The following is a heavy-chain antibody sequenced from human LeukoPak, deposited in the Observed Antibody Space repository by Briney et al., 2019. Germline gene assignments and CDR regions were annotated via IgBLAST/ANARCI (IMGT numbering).Heavy chain of an antibody. J-gene: IGHJ4*02. CDR2: IKKDGSEK. V-gene: IGHV3-7*03. Sequence: SGGSLRLSCAASGFTFSNYWISWVRQAPGKGLEWVANIKKDGSEKKYVDSVKGRFTISRDNAKNSLYLQMNSLRAEDTAVYYGARDPGRGFDYWGQGTLVTVSS. CDR1: GFTFSNYW. CDR3: ARDPGRGFDY. D-gene: IGHD5-12*01.